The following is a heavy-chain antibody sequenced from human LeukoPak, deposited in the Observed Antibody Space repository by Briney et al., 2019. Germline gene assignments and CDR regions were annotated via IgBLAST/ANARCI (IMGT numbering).Heavy chain of an antibody. Sequence: VASVKVSCKVSGYTLTELSMHWVRQAPGKGLEWMGGFDPEDGETIYAQKFQGRVTMTEVTSTDTAYMELSSLRSEDTAVYYCAPFTYGALSDYWGQGTLVTVSS. CDR3: APFTYGALSDY. CDR1: GYTLTELS. D-gene: IGHD4-17*01. V-gene: IGHV1-24*01. J-gene: IGHJ4*02. CDR2: FDPEDGET.